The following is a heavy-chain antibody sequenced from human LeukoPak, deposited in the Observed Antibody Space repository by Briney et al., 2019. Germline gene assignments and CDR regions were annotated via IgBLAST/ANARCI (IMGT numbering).Heavy chain of an antibody. CDR2: INHSGST. Sequence: SETLSLTCAVYGGSFSGYYWSWIRQPPGKGLEWIGEINHSGSTNYNPSLKSRVTISVDTSKNQFSLKLSSVTAADTAVYYCAGPYTTTVTNGPFDYWGQGTLVTVSS. J-gene: IGHJ4*02. V-gene: IGHV4-34*01. CDR3: AGPYTTTVTNGPFDY. D-gene: IGHD4-17*01. CDR1: GGSFSGYY.